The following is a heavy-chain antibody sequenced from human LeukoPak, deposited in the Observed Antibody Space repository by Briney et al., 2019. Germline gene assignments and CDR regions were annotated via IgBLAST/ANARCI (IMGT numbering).Heavy chain of an antibody. J-gene: IGHJ4*02. V-gene: IGHV1-18*01. D-gene: IGHD3-22*01. CDR1: GYTFTSYG. CDR3: ARGPRNYYDSSGYHY. Sequence: GASVKVFCKASGYTFTSYGISWVRQAPGQGLEWMGWISAYNGNTNYAQKLQGRVTMTTDTSTSTAYMELRSLRSDDTAVYYCARGPRNYYDSSGYHYWGQGTLVTVSS. CDR2: ISAYNGNT.